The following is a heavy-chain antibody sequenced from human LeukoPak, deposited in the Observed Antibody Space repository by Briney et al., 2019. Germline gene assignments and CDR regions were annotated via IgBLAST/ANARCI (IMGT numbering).Heavy chain of an antibody. CDR3: AGNYYGSGSYYSADRY. V-gene: IGHV4-61*02. Sequence: SETLSLTCTVSGGSISSGSYYWSWIRQPAGKGLEWIGRMYTSGTTNYNPSLKSRVTISVATSNNQFSLKLSSVTAADTAVYYCAGNYYGSGSYYSADRYWGQGTLVTVSS. D-gene: IGHD3-10*01. CDR2: MYTSGTT. J-gene: IGHJ4*02. CDR1: GGSISSGSYY.